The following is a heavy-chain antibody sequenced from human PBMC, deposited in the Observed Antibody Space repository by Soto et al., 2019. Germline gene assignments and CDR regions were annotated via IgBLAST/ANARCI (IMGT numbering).Heavy chain of an antibody. CDR2: IYPGDSDT. CDR1: GYSFTSYW. Sequence: GESLKISCKGSGYSFTSYWIGWVRQMPGKGLELMGIIYPGDSDTRYSPSFQGQVTISADKSISTAYLQWSSLKASDTAMYYCGRIQVHRKYYYGMDVWGQGTTVTVSS. J-gene: IGHJ6*02. CDR3: GRIQVHRKYYYGMDV. D-gene: IGHD5-18*01. V-gene: IGHV5-51*01.